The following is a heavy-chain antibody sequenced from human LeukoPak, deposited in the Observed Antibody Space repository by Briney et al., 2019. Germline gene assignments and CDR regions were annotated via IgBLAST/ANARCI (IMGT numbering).Heavy chain of an antibody. CDR2: IRYDGSNK. V-gene: IGHV3-30*02. D-gene: IGHD3-10*01. J-gene: IGHJ5*02. CDR1: GFTFSSYG. Sequence: GGSLRLSCAASGFTFSSYGMHWVRQAPGKGLEWVAFIRYDGSNKYYADSVKGRFTISRDNSKNTLYLQMNSLRAEDTAVYYCARGPMRPYGSGSYRLNWFDPWGQGTLVTVSS. CDR3: ARGPMRPYGSGSYRLNWFDP.